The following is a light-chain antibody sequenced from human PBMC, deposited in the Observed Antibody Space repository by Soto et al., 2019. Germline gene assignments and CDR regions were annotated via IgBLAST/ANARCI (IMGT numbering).Light chain of an antibody. Sequence: QSALTQPRSVSGSPGQSVTISCTGTSSDVGGYNYVSWYQQHPGKAPKLMIYDVSSRPSGVPDRFSGSKSGNTASLTIAGLQDEDEAYYYCCSYAGSYTVVFGGGTQLTVL. CDR3: CSYAGSYTVV. CDR2: DVS. J-gene: IGLJ2*01. V-gene: IGLV2-11*01. CDR1: SSDVGGYNY.